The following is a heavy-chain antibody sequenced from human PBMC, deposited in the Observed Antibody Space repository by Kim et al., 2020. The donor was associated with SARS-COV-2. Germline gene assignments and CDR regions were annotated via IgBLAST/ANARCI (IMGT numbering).Heavy chain of an antibody. D-gene: IGHD3-10*01. Sequence: GGSLRLSCAASGFTFSSYGMHWVRQAPGKGLEWVAVISYDGSNKYYADSVKGRFTISRDNSKNTLYLQMNSLRAEDTAVYYCAKDGGSGSYFDYWGQGTLVTVSS. V-gene: IGHV3-30*18. J-gene: IGHJ4*02. CDR3: AKDGGSGSYFDY. CDR1: GFTFSSYG. CDR2: ISYDGSNK.